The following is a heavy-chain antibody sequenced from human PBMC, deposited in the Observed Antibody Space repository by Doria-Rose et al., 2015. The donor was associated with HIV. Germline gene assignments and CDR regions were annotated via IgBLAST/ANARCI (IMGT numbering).Heavy chain of an antibody. J-gene: IGHJ4*02. V-gene: IGHV4-28*01. D-gene: IGHD6-13*01. Sequence: PGKGLEWIGNFYSSGSTYHNPSLDSRVTMSVDTSKNQFSLNLNSVTAADTAVYYCFYRRSSETFDFWGREPWSPSPQ. CDR3: FYRRSSETFDF. CDR2: FYSSGST.